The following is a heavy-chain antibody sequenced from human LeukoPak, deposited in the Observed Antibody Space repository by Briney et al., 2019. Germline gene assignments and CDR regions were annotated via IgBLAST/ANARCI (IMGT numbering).Heavy chain of an antibody. Sequence: SETLSLTCTVSGGSISSYYWSWIRQPPGKGLEWIGYIYYSGSTNYNPSLKSRVTISVDTSKNQFSLKLSSATAADTAVYYCARWLNFDWLSKGHAFDIWGQGTMVTVSS. CDR3: ARWLNFDWLSKGHAFDI. CDR2: IYYSGST. D-gene: IGHD3-9*01. V-gene: IGHV4-59*01. CDR1: GGSISSYY. J-gene: IGHJ3*02.